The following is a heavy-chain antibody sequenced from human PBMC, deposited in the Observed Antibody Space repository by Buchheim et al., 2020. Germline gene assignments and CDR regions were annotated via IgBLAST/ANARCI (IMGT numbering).Heavy chain of an antibody. V-gene: IGHV4-34*01. CDR3: ARGVINAGPLVSSKKTLWPGSHYYMDV. Sequence: QVQLQQWGAGLLKPSETLSLTCAVYGGSFSGYYWSWIRQPPGKGLEWIGEINHSGSTNYNPSLKSRVTISVDTSKNPFSPKLSSVTAAETAVYYCARGVINAGPLVSSKKTLWPGSHYYMDVWGKGTT. CDR1: GGSFSGYY. D-gene: IGHD3-10*01. CDR2: INHSGST. J-gene: IGHJ6*03.